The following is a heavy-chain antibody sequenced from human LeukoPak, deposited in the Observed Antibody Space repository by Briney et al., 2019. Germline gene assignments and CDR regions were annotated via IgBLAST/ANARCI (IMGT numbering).Heavy chain of an antibody. CDR1: GDTFSSYG. V-gene: IGHV3-33*01. J-gene: IGHJ3*02. CDR3: ARSAYGDYLGHDTFDM. Sequence: GGSLRLSCAASGDTFSSYGMHWVRQAPGKGLECGAVIWNDGSKQYYLDSVKGRFTISRDDSKNTLYLQMNSLRAEDTALYYCARSAYGDYLGHDTFDMWGQGTMVTVSS. CDR2: IWNDGSKQ. D-gene: IGHD4-17*01.